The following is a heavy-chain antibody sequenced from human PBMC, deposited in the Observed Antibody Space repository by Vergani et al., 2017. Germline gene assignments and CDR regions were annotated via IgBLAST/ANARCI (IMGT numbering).Heavy chain of an antibody. CDR1: GFTFSSYA. D-gene: IGHD2-2*01. CDR3: AKGVYCSSTSYYVGRGYYYGMGG. J-gene: IGHJ6*02. CDR2: ISGSGGNT. Sequence: EVQLLESGGGLVQPGGSLRLSCAASGFTFSSYAMSWVRQVPGKGLEWVSGISGSGGNTYYANSVKGRFTISRDNSKNTLYLQMNSLRADDTAVYYCAKGVYCSSTSYYVGRGYYYGMGGWGQGTTVTFSS. V-gene: IGHV3-23*01.